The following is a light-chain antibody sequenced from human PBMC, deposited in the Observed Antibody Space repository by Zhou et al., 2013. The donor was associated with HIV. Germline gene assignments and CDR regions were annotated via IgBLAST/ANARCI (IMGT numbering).Light chain of an antibody. CDR3: QQYDTWPS. V-gene: IGKV3-15*01. Sequence: EIVLTQSPATLSLSPGERATLSCRASQRVSSSYLAWYQQKTGQAPSLLIYDTSIRATGVPARFSGSGSGREFTLTISGLQSEDFAIYYCQQYDTWPSFGQGTKLQIK. J-gene: IGKJ2*01. CDR2: DTS. CDR1: QRVSSSY.